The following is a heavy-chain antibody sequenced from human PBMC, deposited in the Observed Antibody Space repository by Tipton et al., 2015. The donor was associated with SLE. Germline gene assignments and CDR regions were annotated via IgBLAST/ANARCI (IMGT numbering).Heavy chain of an antibody. D-gene: IGHD5-18*01. CDR2: MNSDGSNI. V-gene: IGHV3-74*01. Sequence: SLRLSCAASGFNFRRNWMHWVRQVPGKGLVWVSRMNSDGSNIFYSDSVKGRFTISRDNAQNTVYLKMNSLSAEDTAVYYCVREGDTAFDYWGQGTLVTVTS. CDR1: GFNFRRNW. J-gene: IGHJ4*02. CDR3: VREGDTAFDY.